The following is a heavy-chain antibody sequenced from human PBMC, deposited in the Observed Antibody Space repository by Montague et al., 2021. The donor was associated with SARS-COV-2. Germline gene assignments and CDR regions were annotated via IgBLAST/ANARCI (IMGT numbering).Heavy chain of an antibody. Sequence: SETLSLTCTVSGGSISSSSYYWGWIRQPPGKGLEWLGSIYYSGSTYYXXXLKSRVTISVDTSKNQFSLKLSSVTAADTAVYYCARKEMKYSSIWSTGGNWFDPWGQGTLVTVSS. V-gene: IGHV4-39*01. CDR1: GGSISSSSYY. D-gene: IGHD6-13*01. CDR3: ARKEMKYSSIWSTGGNWFDP. J-gene: IGHJ5*02. CDR2: IYYSGST.